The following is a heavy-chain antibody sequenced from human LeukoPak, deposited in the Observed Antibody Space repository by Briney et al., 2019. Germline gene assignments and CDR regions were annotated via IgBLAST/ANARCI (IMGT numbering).Heavy chain of an antibody. CDR1: GGSISSGGYY. CDR2: IYYSGST. CDR3: ARGGMVRLGPFDY. J-gene: IGHJ4*02. Sequence: SQTLSLTCTVSGGSISSGGYYWSWIHQPPGKCLEWMGYIYYSGSTYYNPSLKSRVTISVDTSKNQFSLKLSSVTAADTAVYYCARGGMVRLGPFDYWGQGTLVTVSS. D-gene: IGHD4-23*01. V-gene: IGHV4-31*03.